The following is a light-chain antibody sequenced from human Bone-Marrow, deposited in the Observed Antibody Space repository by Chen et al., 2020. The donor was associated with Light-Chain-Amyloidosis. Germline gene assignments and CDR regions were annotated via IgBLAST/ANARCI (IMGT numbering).Light chain of an antibody. Sequence: SYVLTQPSSVSVAPGQTATIACGGNNIGSTSVHWYQQTPGQAPLLVVYDDSDRPSGIPERLSCSNSGNTATLTLSRVAAGDECDYYCQVWDRSSDRRVFCGGTKLTVL. CDR2: DDS. CDR1: NIGSTS. V-gene: IGLV3-21*02. CDR3: QVWDRSSDRRV. J-gene: IGLJ3*02.